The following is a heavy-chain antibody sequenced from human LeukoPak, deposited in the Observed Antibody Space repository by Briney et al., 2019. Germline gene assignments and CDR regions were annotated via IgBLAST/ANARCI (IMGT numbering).Heavy chain of an antibody. V-gene: IGHV3-30*03. D-gene: IGHD2-15*01. CDR2: ISYDGSDK. CDR3: ARLIVVVVAATRGYMDV. CDR1: GFTFSRYD. Sequence: GGSLRLSCAASGFTFSRYDMSWVRQAPGKGLEWVAVISYDGSDKYYADSVKGRFTISRDNSKNTLYLQVNSLRADDTAVYYCARLIVVVVAATRGYMDVWGKGTTVTVSS. J-gene: IGHJ6*03.